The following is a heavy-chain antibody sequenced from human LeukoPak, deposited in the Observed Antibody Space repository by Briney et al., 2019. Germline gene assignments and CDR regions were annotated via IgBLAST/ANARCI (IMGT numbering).Heavy chain of an antibody. CDR3: ARGYYDSSGYYYYAFDI. J-gene: IGHJ3*02. D-gene: IGHD3-22*01. CDR2: IIPIFGTA. V-gene: IGHV1-69*05. Sequence: SVKVSCKASGGTFSSYAISWVRQASGQGLEWMGGIIPIFGTANYAQKFQGRVTITTDESTSTAYMELSSLRPEDTAVYYCARGYYDSSGYYYYAFDIWGQGTMVTVSS. CDR1: GGTFSSYA.